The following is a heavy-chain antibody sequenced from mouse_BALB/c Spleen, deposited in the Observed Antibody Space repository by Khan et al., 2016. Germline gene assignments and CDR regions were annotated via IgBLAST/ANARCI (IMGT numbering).Heavy chain of an antibody. V-gene: IGHV4-1*02. J-gene: IGHJ3*01. CDR2: INPDSRTI. D-gene: IGHD1-1*01. CDR1: GFDFRRYW. CDR3: ARAGYYGYLAY. Sequence: VQRVETGGGLVQPGGSLKLSCAASGFDFRRYWMSWVRQAPGKGLEWIGEINPDSRTINYSPSLKDKFTISRDNAKSTLYLQMSKVRSEDTALYYCARAGYYGYLAYWGQGTLVSVSA.